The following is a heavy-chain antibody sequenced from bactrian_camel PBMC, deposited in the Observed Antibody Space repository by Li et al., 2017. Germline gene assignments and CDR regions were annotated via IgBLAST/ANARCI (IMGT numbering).Heavy chain of an antibody. CDR3: ATQGEFTWPYNY. D-gene: IGHD3*01. CDR2: ISGDSGRT. J-gene: IGHJ4*01. V-gene: IGHV3S40*01. CDR1: GFTFSSYY. Sequence: VQLVESGGGLVQPGGSLRLSCAASGFTFSSYYMSWVRQAPGKGLEWVSLISGDSGRTYYADSVKGRFTISRDNAKYTVYLQMDSLKSEDTALYYCATQGEFTWPYNYWGQGTQVTVS.